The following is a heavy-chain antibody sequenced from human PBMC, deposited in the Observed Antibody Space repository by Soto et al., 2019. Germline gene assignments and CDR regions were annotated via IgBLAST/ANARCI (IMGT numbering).Heavy chain of an antibody. J-gene: IGHJ4*02. CDR2: ISGSGDSS. V-gene: IGHV3-23*01. D-gene: IGHD2-2*03. Sequence: GGSLRLSCTASGFTFSSFGMAWVRQAPGKGLEWVSAISGSGDSSYYADSVKDRFTISRDNPTNTLYLQMNNLRAEDTAVYYCVKVGIGMFSHKHHFDHWGQGTQVTVSS. CDR1: GFTFSSFG. CDR3: VKVGIGMFSHKHHFDH.